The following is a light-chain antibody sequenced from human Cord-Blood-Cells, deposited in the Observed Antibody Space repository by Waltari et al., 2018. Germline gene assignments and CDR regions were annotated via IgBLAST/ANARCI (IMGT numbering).Light chain of an antibody. CDR1: QSVSSN. CDR3: QQYNNWPRLT. J-gene: IGKJ4*01. CDR2: GAS. V-gene: IGKV3-15*01. Sequence: EIVMTQSPATLSVSPGERAPLPCRASQSVSSNLAWDQQKPGQAPRLLIYGASTRATGIPARFSGSGSGTEFTLTISSLQSEDFAVYYCQQYNNWPRLTFGGGTKVEIK.